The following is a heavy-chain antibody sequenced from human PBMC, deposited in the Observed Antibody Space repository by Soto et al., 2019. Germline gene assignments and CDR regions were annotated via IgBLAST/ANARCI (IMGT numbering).Heavy chain of an antibody. CDR1: GYTLTSYD. CDR3: ARWGIMCIGGSCQTAAY. D-gene: IGHD2-15*01. Sequence: APVKVCCKASGYTLTSYDINWVRQATGQRLEWMGWMNPNSGNTGYAQKFQGRVTMTRNTSISTAYMELSSLRSEDTAVYYCARWGIMCIGGSCQTAAYWGHGTLDIVSS. V-gene: IGHV1-8*01. J-gene: IGHJ4*01. CDR2: MNPNSGNT.